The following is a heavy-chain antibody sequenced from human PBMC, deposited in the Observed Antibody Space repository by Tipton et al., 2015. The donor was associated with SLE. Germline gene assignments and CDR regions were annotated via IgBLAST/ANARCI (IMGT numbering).Heavy chain of an antibody. Sequence: TLSLTCVVSGYSITSDNYWAWIWQPPGKGLEWIGSIYHSGSIYYNPSFESRVTLSIDTSKNQFSLKLTSVTAADTAVYYCARKISVPAWGDYFDYWGLGTRVIVSS. CDR3: ARKISVPAWGDYFDY. CDR1: GYSITSDNY. CDR2: IYHSGSI. V-gene: IGHV4-38-2*01. D-gene: IGHD3-16*01. J-gene: IGHJ4*02.